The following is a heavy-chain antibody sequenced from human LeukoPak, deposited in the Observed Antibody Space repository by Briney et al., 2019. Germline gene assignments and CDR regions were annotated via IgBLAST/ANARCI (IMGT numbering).Heavy chain of an antibody. V-gene: IGHV3-48*01. Sequence: GGSLRLSCAASGFTFSSYSMNWVRQAPGKGLEWVSYISNSGTTIYYADSVKGRFTISRDNAKNSLYLQMNSLRAEDTAVYYCARLLRGQDAFDIWGQGTMVTVSS. CDR3: ARLLRGQDAFDI. J-gene: IGHJ3*02. CDR1: GFTFSSYS. D-gene: IGHD2/OR15-2a*01. CDR2: ISNSGTTI.